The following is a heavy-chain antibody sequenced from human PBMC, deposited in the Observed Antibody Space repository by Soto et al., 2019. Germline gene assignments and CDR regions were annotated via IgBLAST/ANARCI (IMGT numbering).Heavy chain of an antibody. Sequence: EVQLVESGGGLVQPGRSLRLSCAASGFTFDDYAMHWVRQAPGKGLEWVSGISWNSGSIGYADSVKGRFTISRDNAKNSLYLQMNSLRAEDTALYYCAKDMSSASYYYGMDVW. CDR2: ISWNSGSI. CDR1: GFTFDDYA. CDR3: AKDMSSASYYYGMDV. V-gene: IGHV3-9*01. D-gene: IGHD6-6*01. J-gene: IGHJ6*01.